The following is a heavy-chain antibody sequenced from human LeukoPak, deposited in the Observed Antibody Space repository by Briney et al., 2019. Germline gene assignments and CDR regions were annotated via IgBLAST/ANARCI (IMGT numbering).Heavy chain of an antibody. CDR2: INQDGSAK. V-gene: IGHV3-7*04. CDR1: GFTFRNHW. D-gene: IGHD6-19*01. Sequence: GGSLRLSCAASGFTFRNHWMTSVRQAPGKGLEWVANINQDGSAKNYVDSVKGRFTISRDNAKNSLYLQMNSLRAADTAVYYCARNIGVAADDYWGQGTLVTVSS. CDR3: ARNIGVAADDY. J-gene: IGHJ4*02.